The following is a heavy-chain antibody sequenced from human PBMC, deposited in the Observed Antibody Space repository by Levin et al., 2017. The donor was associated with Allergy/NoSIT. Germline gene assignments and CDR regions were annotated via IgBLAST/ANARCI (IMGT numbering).Heavy chain of an antibody. CDR1: GGSFSGYY. Sequence: SETLSLTCAVYGGSFSGYYWSWIRQPPGKGLEWIGEINHSGSTNYNPSLKSRVTISVDTSKNQFSLKLSSVTAADTAVYYCARGRCMLSICWFDPWGQGTLVTVSS. CDR2: INHSGST. CDR3: ARGRCMLSICWFDP. D-gene: IGHD2-8*01. J-gene: IGHJ5*02. V-gene: IGHV4-34*01.